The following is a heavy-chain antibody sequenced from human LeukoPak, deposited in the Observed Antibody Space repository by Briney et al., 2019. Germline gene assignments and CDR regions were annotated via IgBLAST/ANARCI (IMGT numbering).Heavy chain of an antibody. CDR3: ARESTFRLLRNVSDI. Sequence: ASVKVSCKASGYTFTSYDINWVRQATGQGLEWMGWMNPNSGNTGYAQKFQGRVTMTSDTSTTTVAMDLSSLRSDDTAVYYCARESTFRLLRNVSDIWGQGTTVTVSS. CDR1: GYTFTSYD. V-gene: IGHV1-8*01. J-gene: IGHJ3*02. CDR2: MNPNSGNT. D-gene: IGHD5-12*01.